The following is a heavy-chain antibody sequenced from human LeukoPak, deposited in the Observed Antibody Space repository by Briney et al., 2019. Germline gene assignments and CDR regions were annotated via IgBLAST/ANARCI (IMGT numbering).Heavy chain of an antibody. CDR2: ISSSGSTI. V-gene: IGHV3-11*01. CDR1: GFTFSDYY. CDR3: ARDPPTYYYGSGSIYYFDY. J-gene: IGHJ4*02. Sequence: GGSLRLSRAASGFTFSDYYMSWIRQAPGKGLEWVSYISSSGSTIYYADSVKGRFTISRDNAKNSLYLQMNSLRAEDTAVYYCARDPPTYYYGSGSIYYFDYWGQGTLVTVSS. D-gene: IGHD3-10*01.